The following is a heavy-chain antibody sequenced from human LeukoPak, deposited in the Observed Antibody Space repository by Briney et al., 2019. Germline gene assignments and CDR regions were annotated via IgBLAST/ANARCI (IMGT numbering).Heavy chain of an antibody. Sequence: SETLSLNCTVSGGSISTYYWSWIRQPPGKGLEWIGHIHYSGSTNYNPSLKSRVTISLDTSKNQFSLNLSSVTAADTAVYYCARTSGWYRFDYWGQGTLVTVSS. CDR3: ARTSGWYRFDY. D-gene: IGHD6-19*01. V-gene: IGHV4-59*01. CDR2: IHYSGST. J-gene: IGHJ4*02. CDR1: GGSISTYY.